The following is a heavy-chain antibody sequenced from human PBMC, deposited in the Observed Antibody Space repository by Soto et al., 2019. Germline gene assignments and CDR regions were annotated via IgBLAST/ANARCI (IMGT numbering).Heavy chain of an antibody. CDR1: GFTFSSYS. J-gene: IGHJ4*02. CDR2: ISSSSSYI. D-gene: IGHD2-8*01. CDR3: ARHDNGAYWDY. V-gene: IGHV3-21*01. Sequence: EVQLVESGGGLVKPGGSLRLSCAASGFTFSSYSMNWVRQAPGKGLEWVSSISSSSSYIYYADSVKGRFTISRDNAKNALYLQMNILRAEDTAVYYCARHDNGAYWDYWGLGTLVTVSS.